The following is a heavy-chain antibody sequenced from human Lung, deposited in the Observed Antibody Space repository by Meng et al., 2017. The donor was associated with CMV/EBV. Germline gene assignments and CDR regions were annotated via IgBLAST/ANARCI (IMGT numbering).Heavy chain of an antibody. Sequence: GESLKISCVASGFTGSANYMSWVRQAPGKGLEWVSVINSGGWTYYEDSVMGRFTISRDNSKNTVYHQLNSLRAEDKAMYYCATRRRGGSVPGWDWGMDVWGQGXTVTVSS. J-gene: IGHJ6*02. CDR1: GFTGSANY. V-gene: IGHV3-53*01. CDR3: ATRRRGGSVPGWDWGMDV. D-gene: IGHD2-2*01. CDR2: INSGGWT.